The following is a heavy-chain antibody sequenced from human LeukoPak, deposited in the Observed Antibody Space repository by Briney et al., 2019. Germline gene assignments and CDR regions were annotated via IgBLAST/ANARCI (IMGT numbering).Heavy chain of an antibody. V-gene: IGHV1-2*02. CDR2: INPNSGGT. D-gene: IGHD3-10*01. Sequence: ASVKVSCKASGYTFTGYYMHWVRQAPGQGLEWMGWINPNSGGTNYAQKFQGRVTMTRDTSISTAYMELSSLRSGDTAVYYCARGPSRDYGSGSSWFDPWGQGTLVTVSS. J-gene: IGHJ5*02. CDR1: GYTFTGYY. CDR3: ARGPSRDYGSGSSWFDP.